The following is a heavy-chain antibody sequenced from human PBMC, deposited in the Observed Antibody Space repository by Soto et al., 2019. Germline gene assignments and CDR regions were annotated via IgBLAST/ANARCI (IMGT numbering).Heavy chain of an antibody. V-gene: IGHV4-30-2*01. CDR2: IYHSGST. Sequence: PSETLSLTCAVSGGSISSGGYSWSWIRQPPGKGLEWIGYIYHSGSTYYNPSLKSRVTISVDRSKNQFSLKQSSVTAADLAVYYCARVVGCSGGSCYPFDPWGQGTLVTVSS. D-gene: IGHD2-15*01. CDR1: GGSISSGGYS. J-gene: IGHJ5*02. CDR3: ARVVGCSGGSCYPFDP.